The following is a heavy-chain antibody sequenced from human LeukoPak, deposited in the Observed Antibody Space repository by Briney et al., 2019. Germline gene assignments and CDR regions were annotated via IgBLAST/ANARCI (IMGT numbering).Heavy chain of an antibody. CDR2: ISYDGSNK. CDR1: GFTLSSYA. J-gene: IGHJ4*02. V-gene: IGHV3-30*01. CDR3: ARGDGYKQPDY. D-gene: IGHD5-24*01. Sequence: PGGSLRLSCAASGFTLSSYAMHWVRQAPGKGLEWVAVISYDGSNKYYADSVKGRFTISRDNSKNTLYLQMNSLRAEDTAVYYCARGDGYKQPDYWGQGTLVTVSS.